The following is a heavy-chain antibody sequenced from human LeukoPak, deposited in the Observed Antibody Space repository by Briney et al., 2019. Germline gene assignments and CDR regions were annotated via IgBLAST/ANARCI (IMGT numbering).Heavy chain of an antibody. CDR2: IYYSGST. V-gene: IGHV4-39*01. CDR1: GGSISSSSYY. D-gene: IGHD1-26*01. Sequence: PSETLSLTCTVSGGSISSSSYYWGWIRQPPGKGLEWIGSIYYSGSTYYNPSLKSRVTISVDTSKNQFALKLSSVTAADTAVYYCIIMSWEFDYWGQGTLVTVCS. J-gene: IGHJ4*02. CDR3: IIMSWEFDY.